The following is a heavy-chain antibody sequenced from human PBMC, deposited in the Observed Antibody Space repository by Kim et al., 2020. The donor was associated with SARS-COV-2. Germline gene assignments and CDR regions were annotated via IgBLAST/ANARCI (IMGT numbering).Heavy chain of an antibody. CDR3: ARAVPSGYGMDV. Sequence: GGSLRLSCAASGFTFSSYGMHWVRQAPGKGLEWVAVIWYDGSNKYYADSVKGRFTISRDNSKNTLYLQMNSLRAEDTAVYYCARAVPSGYGMDVWGQGTTVTVSS. CDR1: GFTFSSYG. V-gene: IGHV3-33*01. CDR2: IWYDGSNK. J-gene: IGHJ6*02.